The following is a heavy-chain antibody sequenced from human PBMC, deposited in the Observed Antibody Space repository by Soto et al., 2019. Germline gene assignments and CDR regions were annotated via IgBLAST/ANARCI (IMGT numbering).Heavy chain of an antibody. CDR1: GGTFSSYA. CDR3: ARGSSGWKETPYYFDY. Sequence: QVQLVQSGAEVKKPGSSVKVSCKASGGTFSSYAISWVRQAPGQGLEWMGGSIPIFGTANYAQKFQGRVTITADESTSTAYMELSSLRSEDTAVYYCARGSSGWKETPYYFDYWGQGTLVTVSS. CDR2: SIPIFGTA. V-gene: IGHV1-69*01. J-gene: IGHJ4*02. D-gene: IGHD6-19*01.